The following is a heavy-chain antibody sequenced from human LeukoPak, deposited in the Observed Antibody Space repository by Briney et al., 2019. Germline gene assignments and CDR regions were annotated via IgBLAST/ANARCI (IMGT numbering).Heavy chain of an antibody. CDR2: IYPGDSDT. CDR3: ARIYGSGSYRYFDY. Sequence: GESLKISCNGSGYSFTSYWIGWVRQMPGTGLEWMGIIYPGDSDTRYRPSFQGQVTISADKSISTAYLQWSSLKASDTATYYCARIYGSGSYRYFDYWGQGTLVTVSS. J-gene: IGHJ4*02. V-gene: IGHV5-51*01. CDR1: GYSFTSYW. D-gene: IGHD3-10*01.